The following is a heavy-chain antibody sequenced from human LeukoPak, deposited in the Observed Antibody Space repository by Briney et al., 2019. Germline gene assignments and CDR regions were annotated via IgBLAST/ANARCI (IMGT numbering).Heavy chain of an antibody. CDR3: ARDLGGSWYLN. J-gene: IGHJ4*02. CDR1: GFTVSSNY. CDR2: IYSGGST. Sequence: GGSLRLSCAASGFTVSSNYMSWVRQAPGKGLEWVSVIYSGGSTYYADSVKGRFTISRDNSKNTLYLQMNSLRAEDTAVYYCARDLGGSWYLNWGQGTLVTVSS. V-gene: IGHV3-53*01. D-gene: IGHD6-13*01.